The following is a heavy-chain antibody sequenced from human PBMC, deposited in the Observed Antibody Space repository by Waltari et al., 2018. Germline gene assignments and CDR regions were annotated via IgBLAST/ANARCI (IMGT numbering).Heavy chain of an antibody. V-gene: IGHV1-2*02. CDR2: INPDNGGT. CDR3: ARRTSSADAP. Sequence: QVQLVQSGAEVKQPGASVTVSCKASGYSFADYFLHWVRQAPGQGLEWMGWINPDNGGTKYSQMFKGRLVLTRDTSINTAYRQLTSLTSDETAVYYCARRTSSADAPWGQGTLVTVSS. J-gene: IGHJ5*02. CDR1: GYSFADYF.